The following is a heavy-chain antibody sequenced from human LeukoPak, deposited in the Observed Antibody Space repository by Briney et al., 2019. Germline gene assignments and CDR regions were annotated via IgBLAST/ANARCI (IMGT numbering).Heavy chain of an antibody. D-gene: IGHD3-22*01. CDR1: GYTFTSYA. V-gene: IGHV1-3*01. CDR3: ARDEGPIDYHSNPLDY. CDR2: INAGNGNT. J-gene: IGHJ4*02. Sequence: AASVKVSCKASGYTFTSYAMHWVRQAPGQRLEWMGWINAGNGNTKYSQKFQGRVTITRDTSASTAYMELSSLRSEDTAVYYCARDEGPIDYHSNPLDYWGQGTLVTVSS.